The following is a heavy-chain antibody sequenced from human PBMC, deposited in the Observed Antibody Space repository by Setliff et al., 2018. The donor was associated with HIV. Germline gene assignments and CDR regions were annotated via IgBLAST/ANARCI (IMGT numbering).Heavy chain of an antibody. CDR2: ISGSGGST. D-gene: IGHD3-10*01. CDR1: GFTLRTYW. CDR3: AKDTYYYGSGIYWPHYFDY. V-gene: IGHV3-23*01. J-gene: IGHJ4*02. Sequence: GSLRLSCAASGFTLRTYWVSWVRQAPGKGLEWVSGISGSGGSTYYADSVKGRFTISRDNSKNMLYLQMNSLRAEDTAVYFCAKDTYYYGSGIYWPHYFDYWGQGTLVTVSS.